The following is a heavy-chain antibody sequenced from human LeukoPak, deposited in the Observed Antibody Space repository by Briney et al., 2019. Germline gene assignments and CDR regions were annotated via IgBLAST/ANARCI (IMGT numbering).Heavy chain of an antibody. V-gene: IGHV3-66*01. CDR1: GFTVSTNY. CDR3: ARGVTPDWFDP. CDR2: IYSGGST. J-gene: IGHJ5*02. Sequence: GGSLRLSCAASGFTVSTNYMSWVRQAPGKGLEWVSVIYSGGSTYYADSVKGRFTISRDNSKNTLYLQMNSLRAEDTAVYYYARGVTPDWFDPWGQGTLVTVSS. D-gene: IGHD2-21*02.